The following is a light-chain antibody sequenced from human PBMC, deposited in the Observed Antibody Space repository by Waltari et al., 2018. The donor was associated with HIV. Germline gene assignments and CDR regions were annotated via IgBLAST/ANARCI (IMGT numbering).Light chain of an antibody. CDR1: STDIGSSNY. CDR2: DVS. Sequence: QSALTQPASVSGSPGQSLTISCTGTSTDIGSSNYVSWHQQHPGEEPKLIIPDVSDRPSGISNRFSGSKSGNTASLTISGLQTEDEADYYCSSYTSSITYVFGSGTRVTVL. J-gene: IGLJ1*01. CDR3: SSYTSSITYV. V-gene: IGLV2-14*03.